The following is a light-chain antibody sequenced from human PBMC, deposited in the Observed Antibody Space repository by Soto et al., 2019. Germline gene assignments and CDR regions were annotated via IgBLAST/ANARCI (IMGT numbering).Light chain of an antibody. V-gene: IGKV3-15*01. J-gene: IGKJ2*02. CDR1: ESVSSN. CDR3: QQYNSLPLGT. CDR2: GAS. Sequence: LSVSPXERAXPSFXASESVSSNLAWYQHKPGQSLKLLIHGASTRATGIPARFSGSGSGTEFTLTISSLQAEDFAIYYCQQYNSLPLGTFAEGRTVDIK.